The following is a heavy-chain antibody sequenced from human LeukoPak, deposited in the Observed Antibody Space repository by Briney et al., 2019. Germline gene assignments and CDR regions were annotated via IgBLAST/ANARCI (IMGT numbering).Heavy chain of an antibody. CDR2: IKQDGSEK. D-gene: IGHD6-19*01. CDR1: GXXFXSYW. CDR3: AREEGQWLPVLDY. Sequence: PGGSLRLSCAASGXXFXSYWMSWVRQAPGKGLEWVANIKQDGSEKYYVDSVKGRFSISRDNAKNSLYLQMNSLRAEDTAVYYCAREEGQWLPVLDYWGQGTLVTVSS. J-gene: IGHJ4*02. V-gene: IGHV3-7*01.